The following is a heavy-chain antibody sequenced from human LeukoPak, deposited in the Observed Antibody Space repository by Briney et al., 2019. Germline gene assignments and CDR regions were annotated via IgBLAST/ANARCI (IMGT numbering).Heavy chain of an antibody. Sequence: GGSLRLSCAASGFTFTNAWMSWVRQAPGKGLEWVGRIKSKTDGGTTDYAAPVKGRFTISRDDSKNTLYLQMNSLKTEDTAVYYCTTPGTGSYIFALSAFDYWGQGTLVTVSS. CDR1: GFTFTNAW. CDR2: IKSKTDGGTT. J-gene: IGHJ4*02. D-gene: IGHD1-26*01. CDR3: TTPGTGSYIFALSAFDY. V-gene: IGHV3-15*01.